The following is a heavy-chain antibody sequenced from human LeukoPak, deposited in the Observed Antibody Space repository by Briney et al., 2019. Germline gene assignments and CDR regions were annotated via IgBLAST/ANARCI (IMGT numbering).Heavy chain of an antibody. CDR1: GGTFSSYA. CDR3: ARDLYCSSTSCYAYMDV. CDR2: MNPNSGKT. J-gene: IGHJ6*03. D-gene: IGHD2-2*01. V-gene: IGHV1-69*10. Sequence: ASVKVSCKASGGTFSSYAISWVRQAPGQGLEWMGWMNPNSGKTGYAQKFQGRVTITADKSTSTAYMELSSLRSEDTAVYYCARDLYCSSTSCYAYMDVWGKGTTVTVSS.